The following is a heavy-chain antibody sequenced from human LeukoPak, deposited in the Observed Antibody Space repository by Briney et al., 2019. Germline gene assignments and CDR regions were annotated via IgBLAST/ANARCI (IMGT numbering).Heavy chain of an antibody. CDR3: ARGGGPLQSFDY. V-gene: IGHV4-38-2*02. CDR1: GYSISSGYY. CDR2: IYHSGST. Sequence: SETLSLTCTVSGYSISSGYYWGWIRQPPGKGLEWIGSIYHSGSTYYNPSLKGRVTISVDTSKNQFSLKLSSVTAADTAVYYCARGGGPLQSFDYWGQGTLVTVSS. D-gene: IGHD4-11*01. J-gene: IGHJ4*02.